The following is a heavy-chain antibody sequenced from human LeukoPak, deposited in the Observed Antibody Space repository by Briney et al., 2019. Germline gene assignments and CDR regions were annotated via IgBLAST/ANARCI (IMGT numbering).Heavy chain of an antibody. Sequence: GGSLRLSCAASGFTFSSYAMSWVRQAPGKGLEWVSAISGSGGSTYYADSVKGRFTISRDNSKNTLCLQMNSLRAEDTAVYYCAKGGYDSSGYYFVDAFDIWGQGTMVTVSS. J-gene: IGHJ3*02. CDR1: GFTFSSYA. D-gene: IGHD3-22*01. CDR2: ISGSGGST. CDR3: AKGGYDSSGYYFVDAFDI. V-gene: IGHV3-23*01.